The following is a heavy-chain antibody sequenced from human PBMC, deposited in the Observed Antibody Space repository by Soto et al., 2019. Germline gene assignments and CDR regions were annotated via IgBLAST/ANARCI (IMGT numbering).Heavy chain of an antibody. CDR1: GGSISSYY. Sequence: QVQLQESGPGLVKPSETLSLTCTVSGGSISSYYWSWIRQPPGKGLEWIGYIYNSGSTNYNPSLKSQVTISVDTSKNQFSLKLSSVTAADTAVYYCARGSTGYSSSWYRYWGQGTLVTVSS. CDR3: ARGSTGYSSSWYRY. CDR2: IYNSGST. V-gene: IGHV4-59*08. D-gene: IGHD6-13*01. J-gene: IGHJ4*02.